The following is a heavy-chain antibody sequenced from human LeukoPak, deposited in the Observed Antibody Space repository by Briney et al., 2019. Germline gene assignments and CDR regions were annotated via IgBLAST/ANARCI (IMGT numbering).Heavy chain of an antibody. CDR2: IKQDGSEK. J-gene: IGHJ4*02. D-gene: IGHD6-13*01. V-gene: IGHV3-7*01. CDR1: GFTFSSYA. Sequence: GGSLRLSCAASGFTFSSYAMSWVRQAPGKGLEWVANIKQDGSEKYYVDSVKGRFTISRDNAKNSLYLQMNSLRAEDTAVYYCARDRYSSSPDYWGQGTLVTVSS. CDR3: ARDRYSSSPDY.